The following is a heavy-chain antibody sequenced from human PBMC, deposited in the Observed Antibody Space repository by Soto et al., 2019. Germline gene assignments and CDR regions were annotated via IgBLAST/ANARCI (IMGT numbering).Heavy chain of an antibody. V-gene: IGHV3-33*01. D-gene: IGHD3-10*01. CDR1: GFTFSSYG. CDR2: IWYDGSNK. J-gene: IGHJ4*02. Sequence: QVQLVESGGGVVQPGRSLRLSCAASGFTFSSYGMHWVRQAPGKGLEWVAVIWYDGSNKYYADSVKGRFTISRDNSKNTLYLQMTSLRAEDTAVYYCARDMLIITMVRGVIDYWGQGTLVTVSS. CDR3: ARDMLIITMVRGVIDY.